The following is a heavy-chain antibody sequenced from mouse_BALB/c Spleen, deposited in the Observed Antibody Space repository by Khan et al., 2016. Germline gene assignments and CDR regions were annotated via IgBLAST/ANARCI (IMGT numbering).Heavy chain of an antibody. CDR3: AKGGRTDYYGMDY. Sequence: QVQLQQSGAELARPGASVKLSCKASGYTFTDYYINWVKQRTGQGLEWIGEIYPGSGHSYYNEKFKGRAILTADKSSSTAYMQLSILTSEDSAVYFCAKGGRTDYYGMDYWGQGTSVTVSS. V-gene: IGHV1-77*01. J-gene: IGHJ4*01. D-gene: IGHD1-1*01. CDR1: GYTFTDYY. CDR2: IYPGSGHS.